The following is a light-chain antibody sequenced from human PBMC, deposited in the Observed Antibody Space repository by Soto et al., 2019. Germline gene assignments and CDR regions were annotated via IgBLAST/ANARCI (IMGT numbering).Light chain of an antibody. CDR2: DAS. CDR1: QSISSW. CDR3: QQYNSYSSWT. V-gene: IGKV1-5*01. Sequence: DIQMTQSPSTLSASVGDRVTITCRASQSISSWLAWYQQKPGKAPKLLIYDASSLESGVPSRFSGSGSGTEFTRTISSLQPDDFANYYCQQYNSYSSWTFGQGTKVDIK. J-gene: IGKJ1*01.